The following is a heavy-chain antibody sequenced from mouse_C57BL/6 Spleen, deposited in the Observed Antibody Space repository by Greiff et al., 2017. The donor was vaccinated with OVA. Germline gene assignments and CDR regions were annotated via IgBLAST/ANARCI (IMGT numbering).Heavy chain of an antibody. V-gene: IGHV5-12*01. CDR3: ARGEDYGREYYAMDY. J-gene: IGHJ4*01. CDR1: GFTFSDYY. Sequence: EVKLMESGGGLVQPGGSLKLSCAASGFTFSDYYMYWVRQTPEKRLEWVAYISNGGGSTYYPDTVKGRFTIARDNAKNTLYLQMSRLKSEDTAMYYCARGEDYGREYYAMDYWGQGTSVTVSS. CDR2: ISNGGGST. D-gene: IGHD2-4*01.